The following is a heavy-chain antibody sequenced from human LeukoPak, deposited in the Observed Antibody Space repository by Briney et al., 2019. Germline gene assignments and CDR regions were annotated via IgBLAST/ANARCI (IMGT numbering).Heavy chain of an antibody. CDR2: ISGSGGST. CDR3: ARALELSYDFWSGYPEYYFDY. V-gene: IGHV3-23*01. CDR1: GFTFSSYA. Sequence: GGSLRLSCAASGFTFSSYAMSWVRQAPGKGLEWVSAISGSGGSTYYADSVKGRFTISRDNSKNTLYLQMNSLRAEDTAVYYCARALELSYDFWSGYPEYYFDYWGQGTLVTVSS. J-gene: IGHJ4*02. D-gene: IGHD3-3*01.